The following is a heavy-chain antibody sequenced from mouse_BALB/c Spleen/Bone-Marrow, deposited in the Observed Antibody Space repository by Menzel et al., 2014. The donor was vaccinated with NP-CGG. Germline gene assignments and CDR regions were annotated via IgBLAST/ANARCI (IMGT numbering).Heavy chain of an antibody. D-gene: IGHD4-1*01. CDR1: GFTFSSYG. Sequence: EVQRVESGGDLVKPGGSLKLSCAASGFTFSSYGMSWVRQTPDKRLEWVATISSGGVYTYYPDSVKGRFTISRDNAKNTLYLRMSSLKSEDTAMYYCARRTGTDYYAMDCWGQGTSVTVSS. V-gene: IGHV5-6*01. CDR3: ARRTGTDYYAMDC. J-gene: IGHJ4*01. CDR2: ISSGGVYT.